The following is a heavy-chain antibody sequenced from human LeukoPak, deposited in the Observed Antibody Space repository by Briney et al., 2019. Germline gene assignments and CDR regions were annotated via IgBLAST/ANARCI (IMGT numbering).Heavy chain of an antibody. CDR1: GFTFSSYS. Sequence: GGSLRLSCAASGFTFSSYSMHGVRQAPGKGLEWVSSISSSSSYTDYVDSVKGRFTISRDNAKNSLDLQMNSLRAEDTAVYFCARGGAVIAAGFDYWGQGTLVTVSS. J-gene: IGHJ4*02. CDR3: ARGGAVIAAGFDY. V-gene: IGHV3-21*06. D-gene: IGHD6-13*01. CDR2: ISSSSSYT.